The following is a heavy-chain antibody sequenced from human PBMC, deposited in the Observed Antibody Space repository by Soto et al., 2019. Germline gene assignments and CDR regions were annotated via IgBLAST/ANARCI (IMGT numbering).Heavy chain of an antibody. D-gene: IGHD2-15*01. J-gene: IGHJ5*02. Sequence: SETLSLTCNVSGGSISSSRSYWAWIRQPPGKGLECIANIFYSGSTYYNPSLASRVTVSVDTSKNQFSLKLSSVTAADTAVYYCARQKTTADIDLWFDPWGQGTLVTVSX. CDR1: GGSISSSRSY. CDR2: IFYSGST. CDR3: ARQKTTADIDLWFDP. V-gene: IGHV4-39*01.